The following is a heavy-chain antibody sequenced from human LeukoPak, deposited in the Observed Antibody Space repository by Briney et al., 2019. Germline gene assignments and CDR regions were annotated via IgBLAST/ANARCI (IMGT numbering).Heavy chain of an antibody. V-gene: IGHV1-69*02. CDR2: IIPILGIA. Sequence: GASVKVSCKASGYTFTGYYMHWVRQAPGQGLEWMGRIIPILGIANYAQKFQGRVTITADKSTSTAYMELSSLRSEDTAVYYCATYGDPDYWGQGTLVTVSS. CDR1: GYTFTGYY. J-gene: IGHJ4*02. CDR3: ATYGDPDY. D-gene: IGHD4-17*01.